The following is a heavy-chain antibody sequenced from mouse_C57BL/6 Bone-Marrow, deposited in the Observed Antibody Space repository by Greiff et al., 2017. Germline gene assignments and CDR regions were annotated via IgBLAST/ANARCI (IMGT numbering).Heavy chain of an antibody. V-gene: IGHV1-64*01. D-gene: IGHD1-2*01. J-gene: IGHJ2*01. CDR2: IHPNSGST. CDR1: GYTFTSYW. CDR3: ARGATAPGDFDY. Sequence: VQLQQPGAELVKPGASVKVSCKASGYTFTSYWMHWVKQRPGQGLEWIGMIHPNSGSTNYNEKFKSKATLTVDKSSSTAYMQLSSLTSEDSAVYYCARGATAPGDFDYWGQGTTLTVSS.